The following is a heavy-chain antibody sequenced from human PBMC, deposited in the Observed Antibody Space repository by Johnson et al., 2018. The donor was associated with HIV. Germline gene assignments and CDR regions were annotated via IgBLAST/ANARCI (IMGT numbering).Heavy chain of an antibody. CDR2: IYRGGAT. Sequence: VQLVESGGGLVQPGGSLRLSCAASGFSVSASYMSWLRQAPGKALEWVSVIYRGGATYYAASVQGRFTISRDNSKNTLYLQMNSLRAEDTAVYYCASPWGRYSISSLDSFDIWGQGTMVTVSS. CDR1: GFSVSASY. D-gene: IGHD6-6*01. V-gene: IGHV3-66*01. J-gene: IGHJ3*02. CDR3: ASPWGRYSISSLDSFDI.